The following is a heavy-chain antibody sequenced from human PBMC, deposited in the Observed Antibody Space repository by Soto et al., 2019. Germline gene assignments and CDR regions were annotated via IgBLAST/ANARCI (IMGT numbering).Heavy chain of an antibody. CDR3: ARGVPRTQFDY. Sequence: PSETLSLTCAVYGRSFSGYYWSWIRQPPGKGLEWIGEINHSGSTNYNPSLKSRVTISVDTSKNQFSLKLSSVTAADTAVYYCARGVPRTQFDYWGQGTLVNVSS. CDR2: INHSGST. J-gene: IGHJ4*02. V-gene: IGHV4-34*01. CDR1: GRSFSGYY. D-gene: IGHD1-1*01.